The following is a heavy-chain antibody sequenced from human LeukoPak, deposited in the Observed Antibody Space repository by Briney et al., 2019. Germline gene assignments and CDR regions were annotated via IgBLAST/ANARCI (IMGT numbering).Heavy chain of an antibody. V-gene: IGHV3-23*01. CDR2: ISGSGGST. D-gene: IGHD5-12*01. J-gene: IGHJ4*02. CDR3: AIYVDIVATIDY. Sequence: PGGSLRLSCAASGFTFSSYAMSWVRQAPGKGLEWVSAISGSGGSTYYADSVKGRFTTSRDNPKNTLYLQMNSLRAEDTAVYYCAIYVDIVATIDYWGQGTLVTVSS. CDR1: GFTFSSYA.